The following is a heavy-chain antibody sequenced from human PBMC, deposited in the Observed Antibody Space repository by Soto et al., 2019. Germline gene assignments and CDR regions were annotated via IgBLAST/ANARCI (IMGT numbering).Heavy chain of an antibody. CDR3: ATERQWESLPY. CDR2: VSAYNRNT. CDR1: GYTFRNYG. D-gene: IGHD1-26*01. V-gene: IGHV1-18*03. Sequence: QVQLVQSGAEVKKPGASVKVSCEAYGYTFRNYGITWVRQAPGQGLEWMGWVSAYNRNTNYAQKFQERVTMTTDTTTSRAYLVLTSLRSDDMAIYFCATERQWESLPYWGQGTLVTVSS. J-gene: IGHJ4*02.